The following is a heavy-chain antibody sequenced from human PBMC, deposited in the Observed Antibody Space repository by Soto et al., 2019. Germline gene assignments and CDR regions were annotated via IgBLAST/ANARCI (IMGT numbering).Heavy chain of an antibody. CDR2: ISSNGGST. J-gene: IGHJ4*02. CDR1: GFTFSSYA. CDR3: ATDYGDSRFDY. V-gene: IGHV3-64*01. Sequence: EVQLVESGGGVVQPGGSLRLSCAASGFTFSSYAMHWVRQAPGKGLEYVSAISSNGGSTYYANSVKGRFTISRDNSKNTLYLQMGSLRAEDMAVYYCATDYGDSRFDYSGQGTLVTVSS. D-gene: IGHD4-17*01.